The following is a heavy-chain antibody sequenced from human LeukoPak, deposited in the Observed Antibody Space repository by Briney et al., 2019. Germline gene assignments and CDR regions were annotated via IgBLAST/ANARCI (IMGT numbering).Heavy chain of an antibody. V-gene: IGHV3-30*02. CDR1: GFTFSSHY. CDR2: IQDDGTNH. J-gene: IGHJ4*02. Sequence: PGGSLRLSCAASGFTFSSHYMHWVRQAPGKGLEWVAFIQDDGTNHWSADSVKGRFTVSRDNSMDTLYLHMNSLRAEDTAVYYCARDGGSYGHWGQGNLVTVSS. D-gene: IGHD1-26*01. CDR3: ARDGGSYGH.